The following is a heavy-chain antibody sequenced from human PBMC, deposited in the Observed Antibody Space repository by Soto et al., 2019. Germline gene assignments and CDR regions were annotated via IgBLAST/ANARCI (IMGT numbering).Heavy chain of an antibody. Sequence: GSRRLSCAASDFDFSSYGIHWVRQAPGKGLEWVAASSYDGRETFYADSAKGRFTVSKEMSKNTAFLQMNALRHEDTAVYFCARDSGWPILNLDNWGQGTPVTVSS. J-gene: IGHJ4*02. CDR1: DFDFSSYG. V-gene: IGHV3-30*03. D-gene: IGHD3-10*01. CDR2: SSYDGRET. CDR3: ARDSGWPILNLDN.